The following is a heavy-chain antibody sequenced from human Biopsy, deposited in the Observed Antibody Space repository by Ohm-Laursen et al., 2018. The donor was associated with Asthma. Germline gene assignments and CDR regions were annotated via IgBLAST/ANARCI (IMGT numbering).Heavy chain of an antibody. J-gene: IGHJ6*02. CDR1: GGYTGSSDHH. CDR2: VFWSGST. V-gene: IGHV4-30-4*02. CDR3: ARVVSYGDIYFGIDV. D-gene: IGHD4-17*01. Sequence: PSDTLSFTCRVSGGYTGSSDHHWAWIRQAPGKGLEWIGFVFWSGSTHYSRSLERRVSISIDTATNEFSMKLWSVTPADTAVYFCARVVSYGDIYFGIDVWGPGNTVVVS.